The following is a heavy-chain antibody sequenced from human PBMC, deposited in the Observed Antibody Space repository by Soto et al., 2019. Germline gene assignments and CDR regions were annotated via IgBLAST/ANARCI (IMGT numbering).Heavy chain of an antibody. CDR3: ARGGKPFYYYYYGMDV. J-gene: IGHJ6*02. CDR1: GGSISSSSYY. D-gene: IGHD3-16*01. CDR2: FYYSGST. Sequence: PSETLSLTCTVSGGSISSSSYYWGWTRQPPGKGLEWIGSFYYSGSTYYNSSLKSRVTISVDTSKNQFSLKLSSVTAADTAVYYCARGGKPFYYYYYGMDVWGQGTTVTVSS. V-gene: IGHV4-39*01.